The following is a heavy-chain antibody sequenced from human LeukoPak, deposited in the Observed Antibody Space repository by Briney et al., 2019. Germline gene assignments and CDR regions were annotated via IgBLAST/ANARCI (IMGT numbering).Heavy chain of an antibody. Sequence: PSETLSLTCTVSGYSISSGYYWGWIRPPPGKGLEWIGSIYHSGSTYYNPSLKSRVTISVDTSKNQFSLKVTSVTAADTAVYYCARSKDILTGYCFDYWGQGTLVTVSS. D-gene: IGHD3-9*01. CDR3: ARSKDILTGYCFDY. CDR2: IYHSGST. V-gene: IGHV4-38-2*02. CDR1: GYSISSGYY. J-gene: IGHJ4*02.